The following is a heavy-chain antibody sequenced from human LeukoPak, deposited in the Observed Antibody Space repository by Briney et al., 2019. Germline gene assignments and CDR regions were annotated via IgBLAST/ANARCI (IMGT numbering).Heavy chain of an antibody. CDR3: AKVHWRYCGGGSWSYYYGMDV. J-gene: IGHJ6*02. Sequence: GGTLRLSCAASGFTFSSYSMSWVRQAPREGREGGSGISGSGVNTYYAHSVKGRVTISRDNSKSTVYLQMNSLRAEYMAVYYCAKVHWRYCGGGSWSYYYGMDVWGQGPTVTVSS. D-gene: IGHD2-15*01. CDR2: ISGSGVNT. V-gene: IGHV3-23*01. CDR1: GFTFSSYS.